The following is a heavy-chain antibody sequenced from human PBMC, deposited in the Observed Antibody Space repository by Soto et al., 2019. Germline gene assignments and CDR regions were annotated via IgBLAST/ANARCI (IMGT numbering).Heavy chain of an antibody. CDR2: VWYDGSKQ. V-gene: IGHV3-33*03. Sequence: QVQLVESGGGVVQPGRSLRLSCTASGFTFSNYGMHWVRQAPGKGLEWVALVWYDGSKQYHADSVKGRFTISRVNSKNTLYLQINSLRATDSAVYFCARTHYYVYSGFWWFLDLWGRGTLITVSS. J-gene: IGHJ2*01. D-gene: IGHD3-10*02. CDR1: GFTFSNYG. CDR3: ARTHYYVYSGFWWFLDL.